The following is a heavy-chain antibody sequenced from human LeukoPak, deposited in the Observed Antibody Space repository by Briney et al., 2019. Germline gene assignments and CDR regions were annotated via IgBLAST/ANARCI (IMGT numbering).Heavy chain of an antibody. CDR1: GFAFRNYW. J-gene: IGHJ6*03. V-gene: IGHV3-74*01. D-gene: IGHD3-10*01. CDR3: ARDQYYYGSGSSNYMDV. CDR2: INPDGSTT. Sequence: GGSLRLSCVASGFAFRNYWMYWVRQGPGKGLVWLSRINPDGSTTTYADSVKGRSTISRDNAKNSLYLQMNSLRAEDTAVYYCARDQYYYGSGSSNYMDVWGKGTTVTVSS.